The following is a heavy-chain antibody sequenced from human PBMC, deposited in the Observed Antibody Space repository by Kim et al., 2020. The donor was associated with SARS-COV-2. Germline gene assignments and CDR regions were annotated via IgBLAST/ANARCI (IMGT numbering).Heavy chain of an antibody. CDR2: ISGSGGST. J-gene: IGHJ4*02. V-gene: IGHV3-23*01. CDR1: GFTFSSYA. CDR3: ANTDGGYDILTGYYGGGGYFDY. D-gene: IGHD3-9*01. Sequence: GGSLRLSCAASGFTFSSYAMSWVRQAPGKGLEWVSAISGSGGSTYYADSVKGRFTISRDNSKNTLYLQMNSLRAEDTAVYYCANTDGGYDILTGYYGGGGYFDYWGQGTLVTVSS.